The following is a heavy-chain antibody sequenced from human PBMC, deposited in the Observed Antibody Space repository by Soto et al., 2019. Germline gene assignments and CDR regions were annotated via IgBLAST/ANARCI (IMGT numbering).Heavy chain of an antibody. V-gene: IGHV4-39*01. J-gene: IGHJ4*02. CDR1: GGSFSSSSYY. CDR2: VYESGSI. CDR3: ARLRPKSYDCSLN. D-gene: IGHD3-22*01. Sequence: PSETLSLTCTVSGGSFSSSSYYWGWIRQPPGKGLEWIGSVYESGSIYYNPSLKGRATISEDTSRNQFFLRLNSVTAADTAVYYCARLRPKSYDCSLNWGRGTLVTVSS.